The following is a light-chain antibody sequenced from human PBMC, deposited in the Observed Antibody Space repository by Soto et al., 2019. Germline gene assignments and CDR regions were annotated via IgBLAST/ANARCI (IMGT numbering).Light chain of an antibody. CDR3: SSYTSSTTPYV. Sequence: QSVLTQPASVSGSPGQSITISCTGTSGDVGGYDSVSWYQQHPGKAPKLIIYDVNNRPSGVSHRFSGSKSGNTASLTISGLQAEDGADFYCSSYTSSTTPYVFGTGTKVTV. CDR2: DVN. CDR1: SGDVGGYDS. V-gene: IGLV2-14*03. J-gene: IGLJ1*01.